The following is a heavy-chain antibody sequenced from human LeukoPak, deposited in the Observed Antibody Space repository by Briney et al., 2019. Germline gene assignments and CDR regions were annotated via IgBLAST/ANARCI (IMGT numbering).Heavy chain of an antibody. CDR1: GFTFSSYA. Sequence: GGSLRLSCAASGFTFSSYAMSWVRQAPGKGLEWVSAISGSGGISTYFADSLKGRFTISRDNSESTLYLQMNSLRAEDTAVYFCAKDRGNSWGLYDYWGQGTLVTVSS. D-gene: IGHD1-7*01. V-gene: IGHV3-23*01. CDR2: ISGSGGIST. J-gene: IGHJ4*02. CDR3: AKDRGNSWGLYDY.